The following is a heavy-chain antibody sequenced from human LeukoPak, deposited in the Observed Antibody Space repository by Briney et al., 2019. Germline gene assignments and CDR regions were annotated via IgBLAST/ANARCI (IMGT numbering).Heavy chain of an antibody. J-gene: IGHJ6*03. D-gene: IGHD6-13*01. CDR1: GYTFTGYY. V-gene: IGHV1-2*02. Sequence: ASVKVSCKASGYTFTGYYMHWVRQAPGQGLEWMGWINPNSGGTNYAQKFQGRVTMTRDTSISTAYMELSRLRSDDTAVYYCARDSSNPIDYYYYYMDVWGKGTTVTVSS. CDR3: ARDSSNPIDYYYYYMDV. CDR2: INPNSGGT.